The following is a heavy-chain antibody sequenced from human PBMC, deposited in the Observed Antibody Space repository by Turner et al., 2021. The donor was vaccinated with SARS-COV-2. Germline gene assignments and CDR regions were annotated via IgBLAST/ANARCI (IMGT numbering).Heavy chain of an antibody. V-gene: IGHV3-74*01. J-gene: IGHJ4*02. CDR1: GFTFSSYW. CDR3: ARGSSSGWYKAVDY. D-gene: IGHD6-19*01. Sequence: EVQLVESGGGLVQPGESLRLSCAASGFTFSSYWMHWVRQAPGKGLVWVSRINSDGSSTSYADSVKSRFTISRDNAKNTLYLQMNSLRAEYTAVYYCARGSSSGWYKAVDYWGQGTLVTVSS. CDR2: INSDGSST.